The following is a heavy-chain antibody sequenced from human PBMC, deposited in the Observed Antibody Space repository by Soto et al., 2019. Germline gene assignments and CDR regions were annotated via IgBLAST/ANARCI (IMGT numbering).Heavy chain of an antibody. CDR3: ATRDGGVVMND. CDR2: ISGSGAST. J-gene: IGHJ4*02. CDR1: GFTFSSYA. D-gene: IGHD3-3*01. Sequence: EAQLLESGGGLVQPGGSLRLSCAASGFTFSSYAMSWVRQAPGKGLEWVSAISGSGASTYYADSVKGRFTISRDNAKNTLYLQMNSLRAEDTAVYYWATRDGGVVMNDWGQGTLVTVSS. V-gene: IGHV3-23*01.